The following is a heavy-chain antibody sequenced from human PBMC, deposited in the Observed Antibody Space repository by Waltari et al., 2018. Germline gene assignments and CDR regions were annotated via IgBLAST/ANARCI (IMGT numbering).Heavy chain of an antibody. CDR1: GFSLSANEVG. Sequence: QITLKESGPTLVRPTQTLTLTCTFSGFSLSANEVGVGWIRQPPGKALEWLALIYWNDDKHYTPSLRTRLTVTKDTSKNQVVLTMTNMDPVDTATYYCAHSRGTSVVTDRPLDFWGQGSLVTVSS. V-gene: IGHV2-5*01. J-gene: IGHJ4*02. CDR3: AHSRGTSVVTDRPLDF. CDR2: IYWNDDK. D-gene: IGHD2-21*02.